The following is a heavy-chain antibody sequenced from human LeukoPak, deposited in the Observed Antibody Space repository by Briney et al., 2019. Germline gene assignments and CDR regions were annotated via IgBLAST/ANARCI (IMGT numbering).Heavy chain of an antibody. CDR2: VYYSGST. D-gene: IGHD6-13*01. CDR1: GGSISSYY. J-gene: IGHJ6*03. Sequence: SETLSLTCTVSGGSISSYYWSWIRQPPGKGLEWIGYVYYSGSTNYNPSLKSRVTISVDTSKNQFSLKLSSVTAADTAVYYCARDRVGQQLVGRNYYYYYMDVWGKGTTVTISS. CDR3: ARDRVGQQLVGRNYYYYYMDV. V-gene: IGHV4-59*01.